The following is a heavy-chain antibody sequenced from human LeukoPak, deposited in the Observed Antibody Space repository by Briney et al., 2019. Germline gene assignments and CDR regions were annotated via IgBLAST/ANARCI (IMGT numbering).Heavy chain of an antibody. CDR2: ISGSGGST. J-gene: IGHJ5*02. CDR1: GFTFSSYA. Sequence: PGGSLRLSCAASGFTFSSYAMSWVRQAPGKGLEWVSAISGSGGSTYYADSVKGRLTISRDNSKNTLYLQMNSLRAEDTAVYYCAKWKYCSSTSCYLRSYWFDPWGQGTLVTVSS. D-gene: IGHD2-2*01. V-gene: IGHV3-23*01. CDR3: AKWKYCSSTSCYLRSYWFDP.